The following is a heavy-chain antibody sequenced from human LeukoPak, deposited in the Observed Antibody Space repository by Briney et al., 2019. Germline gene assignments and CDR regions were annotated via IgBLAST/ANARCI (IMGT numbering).Heavy chain of an antibody. D-gene: IGHD6-19*01. CDR1: GFTFSSYA. Sequence: GGSLRLSCAASGFTFSSYAMSWVRQAPGKGLEWVSAISGSGGSTYYADSVKGRFTISRDNSKNTLYLQMNSLRAEDTAVYFCAREGYSSGWFRLWGQGTLVTVSS. V-gene: IGHV3-23*01. J-gene: IGHJ1*01. CDR2: ISGSGGST. CDR3: AREGYSSGWFRL.